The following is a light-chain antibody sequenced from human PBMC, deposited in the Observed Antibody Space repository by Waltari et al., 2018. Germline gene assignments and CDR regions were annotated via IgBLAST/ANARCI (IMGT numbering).Light chain of an antibody. Sequence: QSGLTQSPSVSGTPGQRLTISCSGSPSNLGSNTLTWYQQFPGTAPKLLIYRNSERPSGVPDRFSGSKSGTSASLAIRGLQSEDEAEYYCSAWDDSVHVFGTGTRVTVL. CDR3: SAWDDSVHV. CDR1: PSNLGSNT. V-gene: IGLV1-44*01. J-gene: IGLJ1*01. CDR2: RNS.